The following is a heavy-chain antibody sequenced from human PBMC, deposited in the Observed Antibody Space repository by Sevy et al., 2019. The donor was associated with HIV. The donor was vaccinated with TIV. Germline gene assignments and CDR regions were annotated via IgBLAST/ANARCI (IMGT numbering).Heavy chain of an antibody. J-gene: IGHJ4*02. D-gene: IGHD3-22*01. Sequence: GGSPRLSCEASGFIFNVYNMNWVRQAPGKGLEWLSYISGSSGTIYYAGSVKGRFTISRDNAKNSVYLQMNSLRDEDSAVYYCARVVLYYDANYCDFWGQGALVTVSS. V-gene: IGHV3-48*02. CDR1: GFIFNVYN. CDR2: ISGSSGTI. CDR3: ARVVLYYDANYCDF.